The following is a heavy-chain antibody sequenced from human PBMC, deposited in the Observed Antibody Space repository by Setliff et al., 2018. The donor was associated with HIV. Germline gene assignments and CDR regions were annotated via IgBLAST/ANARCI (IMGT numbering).Heavy chain of an antibody. Sequence: KSSETLSLTCTVSGGSISSHHWIWIRQPPGKGLEWIGYIHYSGATNYNPSLKSRVTISLDTSRTQFSLRLSSVTAADTAVYYCARHSPNVGVRGDAFDIWGQGTVVTVSS. CDR3: ARHSPNVGVRGDAFDI. J-gene: IGHJ3*02. CDR1: GGSISSHH. D-gene: IGHD2-8*01. V-gene: IGHV4-59*08. CDR2: IHYSGAT.